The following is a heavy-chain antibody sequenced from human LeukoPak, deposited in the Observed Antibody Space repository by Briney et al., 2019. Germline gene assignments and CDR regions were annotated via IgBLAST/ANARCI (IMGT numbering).Heavy chain of an antibody. CDR3: ARSAYYDSSTFEP. J-gene: IGHJ5*02. V-gene: IGHV5-51*01. CDR2: IYPGDSDT. CDR1: GYSFTSYW. Sequence: ESLKISCTGSGYSFTSYWIGWVRQMPGKGLEWMGIIYPGDSDTRYSPSFQGQVTISADKSISTAYLQWSSLKASDTAMYYCARSAYYDSSTFEPWGQGTLVTVSS. D-gene: IGHD3-22*01.